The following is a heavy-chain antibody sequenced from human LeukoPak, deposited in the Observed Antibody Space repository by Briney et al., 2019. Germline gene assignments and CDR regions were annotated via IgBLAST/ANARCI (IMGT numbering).Heavy chain of an antibody. CDR3: AKDRLSSGWYLDY. CDR1: GFTFTSYA. Sequence: GSLRLSCAASGFTFTSYAMSWVRQAPGKGLEWVSAISGSGGSTYYADSVKGRFTISRDNSKNTLYLQMNSLRAEDTAVYYCAKDRLSSGWYLDYWGQGTLVTVSS. D-gene: IGHD6-19*01. V-gene: IGHV3-23*01. J-gene: IGHJ4*02. CDR2: ISGSGGST.